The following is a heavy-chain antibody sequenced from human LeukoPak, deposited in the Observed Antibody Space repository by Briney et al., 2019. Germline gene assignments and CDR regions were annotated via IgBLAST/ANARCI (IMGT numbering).Heavy chain of an antibody. CDR1: GFTFSYYG. CDR3: VKDARRTSGWYYFDS. V-gene: IGHV3-23*01. J-gene: IGHJ4*02. CDR2: ITDSGDST. D-gene: IGHD6-19*01. Sequence: GGSLRLSCTASGFTFSYYGMGWVRQAPGKGLEWVSYITDSGDSTDFADSMKGRFTISRDNSKSTLSLQMDSLRADDTAVYYCVKDARRTSGWYYFDSGGQGVLVTVSS.